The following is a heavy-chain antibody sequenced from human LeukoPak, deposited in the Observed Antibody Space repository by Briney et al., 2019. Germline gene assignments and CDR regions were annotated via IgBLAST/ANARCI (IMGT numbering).Heavy chain of an antibody. Sequence: GASVKVSCEASGYTFTGYYMHWVRQAPGQGLEWMGWINPNSGGTNYAQKFQGRVTMTRGTSINTAYMELSRLRSDDTAVYYCARVSYDILTGYYLDAFDIWGQGTMVTVSS. J-gene: IGHJ3*02. V-gene: IGHV1-2*02. D-gene: IGHD3-9*01. CDR1: GYTFTGYY. CDR3: ARVSYDILTGYYLDAFDI. CDR2: INPNSGGT.